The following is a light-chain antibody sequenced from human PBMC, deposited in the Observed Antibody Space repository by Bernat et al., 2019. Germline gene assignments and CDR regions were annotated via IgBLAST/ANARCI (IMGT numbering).Light chain of an antibody. CDR3: QQSYSTEWT. J-gene: IGKJ1*01. CDR2: DVS. Sequence: DIQMTQSPSSLSASVGDRVTITCRTSQIIAIYLNWYQQTPGRAPRLLIYDVSNLQSGVPSRFSGSGSGTDFTLTISGIQPEDFASYYCQQSYSTEWTFGQGTKVEVK. CDR1: QIIAIY. V-gene: IGKV1-39*01.